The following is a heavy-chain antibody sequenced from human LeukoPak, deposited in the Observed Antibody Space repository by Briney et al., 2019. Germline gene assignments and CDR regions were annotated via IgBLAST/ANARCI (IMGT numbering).Heavy chain of an antibody. CDR1: GYTFTSYY. CDR3: ATDRYYYDSSGYIAFGI. Sequence: GASVKVSCKASGYTFTSYYMHWVRQAPGQGLEWMGIINPSGGSTSYAQKFQGRVTMTRDMSTSTVYMELSSLRSEDTAVYYCATDRYYYDSSGYIAFGIWGQGTMVTVSS. V-gene: IGHV1-46*01. J-gene: IGHJ3*02. CDR2: INPSGGST. D-gene: IGHD3-22*01.